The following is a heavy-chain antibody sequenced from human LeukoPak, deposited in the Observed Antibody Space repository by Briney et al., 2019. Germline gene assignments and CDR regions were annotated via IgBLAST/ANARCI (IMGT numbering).Heavy chain of an antibody. CDR1: SGSLSGYY. CDR2: IKDGGIT. D-gene: IGHD3-10*01. J-gene: IGHJ4*02. V-gene: IGHV4-34*01. CDR3: VRGFSGVVADY. Sequence: SETLSLTXAVYSGSLSGYYWSWISQPPGKGLEWIGEIKDGGITNYNPSLKSRVTISSDTSKNQLSLRLTSATAADTAIYYCVRGFSGVVADYWGQGSLVTVSS.